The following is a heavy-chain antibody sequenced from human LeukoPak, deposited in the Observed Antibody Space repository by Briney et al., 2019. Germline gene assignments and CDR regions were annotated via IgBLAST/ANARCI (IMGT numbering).Heavy chain of an antibody. D-gene: IGHD7-27*01. J-gene: IGHJ6*02. V-gene: IGHV1-8*01. Sequence: ASVKVSCKASGYTFTSYDINWVRQATGQGLEWMGWMNRNSGNTGYAQKFQGRVTMTRNTSISTAYMELSSLRSEDTAVYYCARGRVTGDIYYYYGMDVWGQGTTVTVSS. CDR1: GYTFTSYD. CDR3: ARGRVTGDIYYYYGMDV. CDR2: MNRNSGNT.